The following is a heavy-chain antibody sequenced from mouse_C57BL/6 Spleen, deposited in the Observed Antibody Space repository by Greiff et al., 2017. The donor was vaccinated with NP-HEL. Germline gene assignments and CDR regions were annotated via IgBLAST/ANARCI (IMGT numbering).Heavy chain of an antibody. CDR1: GYTFTDYN. D-gene: IGHD2-4*01. V-gene: IGHV1-18*01. Sequence: VQLKQSGPELVKPGASVKIPCKASGYTFTDYNMDWVKQSHGKSLEWIGDINPNNGGTIYNQKFKGKATLTVDKSSSTAYMQLRSLTSEDTAVYYCAREDDYDSPGFADWGQGTLVTVSA. CDR2: INPNNGGT. CDR3: AREDDYDSPGFAD. J-gene: IGHJ3*01.